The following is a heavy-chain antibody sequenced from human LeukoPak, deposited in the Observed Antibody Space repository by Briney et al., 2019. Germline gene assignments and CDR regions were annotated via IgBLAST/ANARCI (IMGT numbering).Heavy chain of an antibody. J-gene: IGHJ4*02. CDR2: ISGSGGST. D-gene: IGHD1-1*01. V-gene: IGHV3-23*01. CDR1: GFTFSSYG. CDR3: AKGQETESRLDS. Sequence: GGTLRLSCAASGFTFSSYGMSWVRQAPGKGLEWVSGISGSGGSTYYADSVKGRFTISSDKSKNILFLQMNSLRAEDTALYYCAKGQETESRLDSWGQGTLVTVSS.